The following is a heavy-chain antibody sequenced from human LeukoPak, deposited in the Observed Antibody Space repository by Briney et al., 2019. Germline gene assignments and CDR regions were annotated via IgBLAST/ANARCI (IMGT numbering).Heavy chain of an antibody. J-gene: IGHJ5*02. V-gene: IGHV3-23*01. CDR2: ISGSGGST. D-gene: IGHD2-2*02. Sequence: GGSLRLSCAASGFTFSSYAMSWVRQAPGKGLEWVSAISGSGGSTYYADSVKGRFTISRDNSKNTLSLQINSLRAEDTAVYYCAKGYCSSTSCYSRFDPWGQGTLVTVSS. CDR1: GFTFSSYA. CDR3: AKGYCSSTSCYSRFDP.